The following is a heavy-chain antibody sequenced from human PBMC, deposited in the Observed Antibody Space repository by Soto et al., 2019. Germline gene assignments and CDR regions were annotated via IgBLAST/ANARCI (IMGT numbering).Heavy chain of an antibody. J-gene: IGHJ6*03. Sequence: SSETLSLTCTVSGGSISSYYWSWIRQPPGKGLEWIGYIYYSGSTNYNPSLKSRVTISVDTSKNQFSLKLSSVTAADTAVYYCARHPRYYYYYMDVWGKGTTVTVSS. CDR2: IYYSGST. V-gene: IGHV4-59*08. CDR1: GGSISSYY. CDR3: ARHPRYYYYYMDV.